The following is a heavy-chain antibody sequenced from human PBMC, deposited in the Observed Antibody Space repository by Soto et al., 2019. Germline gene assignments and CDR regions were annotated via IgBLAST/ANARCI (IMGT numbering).Heavy chain of an antibody. V-gene: IGHV3-30-3*01. D-gene: IGHD5-18*01. CDR3: ARGGYSYGPGHRTSPFDY. Sequence: QVQLVESGGGVVQPGRSLRLSCAASGFTFSSYAMHWVRQAPGKGLEWVAVISYDGSNKYYADSVKGRFTISRDNSKNTLYLQMNSLRAEDTAMYYCARGGYSYGPGHRTSPFDYWGQGTLVTVSS. CDR1: GFTFSSYA. J-gene: IGHJ4*02. CDR2: ISYDGSNK.